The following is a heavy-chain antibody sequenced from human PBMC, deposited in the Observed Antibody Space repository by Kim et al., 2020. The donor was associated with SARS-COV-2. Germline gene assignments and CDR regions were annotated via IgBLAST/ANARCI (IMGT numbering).Heavy chain of an antibody. CDR3: AKGPLEWLLEGLLYFDY. CDR2: ISGSGGST. V-gene: IGHV3-23*01. CDR1: GFTFSSYA. D-gene: IGHD3-3*01. Sequence: GGSLRLSCAASGFTFSSYAMSWVRQAPGKGLEWVSAISGSGGSTYYADSVKGRFTISRDNSKNTLYLQMNSLRAEDTAVYYCAKGPLEWLLEGLLYFDYWGQGTLVTVSS. J-gene: IGHJ4*02.